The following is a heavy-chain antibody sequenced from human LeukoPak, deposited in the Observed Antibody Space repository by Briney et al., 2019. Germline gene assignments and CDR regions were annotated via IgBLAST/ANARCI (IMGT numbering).Heavy chain of an antibody. J-gene: IGHJ3*02. D-gene: IGHD6-19*01. CDR2: IIPIFGTA. Sequence: ASVKVSCKASGGTFSSYAISWVRQAPGQGLEWMGGIIPIFGTANHAQKFQGRVTITTDESTSTAYMELSSLRSEDTAVYYCARAVVSEQWLVPVFRHDAFDIWGQGTMVTVPS. V-gene: IGHV1-69*05. CDR3: ARAVVSEQWLVPVFRHDAFDI. CDR1: GGTFSSYA.